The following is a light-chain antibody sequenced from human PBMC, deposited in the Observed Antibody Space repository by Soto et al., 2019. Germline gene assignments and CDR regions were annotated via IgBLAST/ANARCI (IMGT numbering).Light chain of an antibody. Sequence: QSVLTQPASVSGSPGQSITISCTGTRSDVGSYNLVSWFQQHPGKAPKLLIYEVNRRPSGISNRFSGSKSGSTAFLTVSGLQAEDEADYYCCSYVESSTSYVFGSGTKVTVL. CDR2: EVN. V-gene: IGLV2-23*02. CDR3: CSYVESSTSYV. CDR1: RSDVGSYNL. J-gene: IGLJ1*01.